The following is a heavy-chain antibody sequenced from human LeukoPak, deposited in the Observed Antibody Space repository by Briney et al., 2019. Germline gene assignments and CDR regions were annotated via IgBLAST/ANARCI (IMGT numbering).Heavy chain of an antibody. Sequence: PGGSLRLSCAVSGFTFSNYWMTWVRQAPANGLEWVANIKQDGSEKYYVDSVKGRFTISRDNAKSSLYLQMISLRVEDTAVYYCTRGVTIVPDYWGQGTLVTVSS. D-gene: IGHD2-8*01. J-gene: IGHJ4*02. V-gene: IGHV3-7*01. CDR1: GFTFSNYW. CDR2: IKQDGSEK. CDR3: TRGVTIVPDY.